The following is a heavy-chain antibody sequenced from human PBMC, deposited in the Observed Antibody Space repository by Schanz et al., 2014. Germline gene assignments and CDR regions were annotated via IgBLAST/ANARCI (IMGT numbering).Heavy chain of an antibody. CDR2: VIPILGVA. CDR3: ATLDYTDSVS. D-gene: IGHD4-17*01. V-gene: IGHV1-69*02. J-gene: IGHJ5*02. Sequence: QVQLVQSGAEVKKPGSSVKVSCKASGYTFTDYGLSWVRQAPGQGLEWMGRVIPILGVAHYAQKFQGRVTITADKSTTTAYMELNSLNSDDTAVYYCATLDYTDSVSWGQGTLVTVTS. CDR1: GYTFTDYG.